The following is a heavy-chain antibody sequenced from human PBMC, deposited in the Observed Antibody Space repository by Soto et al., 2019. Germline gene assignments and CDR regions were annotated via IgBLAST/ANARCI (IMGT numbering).Heavy chain of an antibody. CDR1: GYTFTSYY. J-gene: IGHJ4*02. D-gene: IGHD3-3*01. Sequence: ASVKVSCKASGYTFTSYYMHWVRQAPGQGLEWMGIINPSGGSTSYAQKFQGRVTMTRDTSTSTVYMELSSLRSEDTAVYYCARVSTFDLWSGPYDYWGQGTLVTVSS. V-gene: IGHV1-46*01. CDR3: ARVSTFDLWSGPYDY. CDR2: INPSGGST.